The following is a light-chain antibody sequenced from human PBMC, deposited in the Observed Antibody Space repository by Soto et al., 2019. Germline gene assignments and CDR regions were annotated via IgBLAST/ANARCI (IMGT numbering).Light chain of an antibody. Sequence: EIVLTQSPGTLSLSPGERATLSCRASQSVSSSYLAWYQQKPGQAPRLLIYGASSRATGIPDRFSGSGSGKDFPLTISRLESEDFAVYYCQHYGSLVLTFGGGTKVEIK. V-gene: IGKV3-20*01. J-gene: IGKJ4*01. CDR1: QSVSSSY. CDR3: QHYGSLVLT. CDR2: GAS.